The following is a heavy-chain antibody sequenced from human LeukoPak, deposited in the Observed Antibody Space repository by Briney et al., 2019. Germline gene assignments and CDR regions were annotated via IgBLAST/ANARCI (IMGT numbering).Heavy chain of an antibody. D-gene: IGHD5-24*01. CDR2: IYHSGST. J-gene: IGHJ4*02. V-gene: IGHV4-30-2*01. Sequence: SQTLSLTCAVSGGSISGGGYSWSWIRQPPGKGLEWIGYIYHSGSTNYNPSLKSRVTISVDTSKNQFSLKLSSVTAADTAVYYCARGRWLQFDYWGQGTLVTVSS. CDR1: GGSISGGGYS. CDR3: ARGRWLQFDY.